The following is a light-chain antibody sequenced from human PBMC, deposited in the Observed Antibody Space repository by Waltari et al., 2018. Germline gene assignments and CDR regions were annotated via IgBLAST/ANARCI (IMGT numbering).Light chain of an antibody. Sequence: QLVLTQSPSASASLGASVKLTCTLSSGHSTNIIAWLQQQPEKGPRYLMNVNSDGSHNKGVGIPDRFSGSSSVAERYITISSLQSEDEADYYCQTGGHGTWVFGGGTRLTVL. CDR3: QTGGHGTWV. CDR2: VNSDGSH. V-gene: IGLV4-69*01. CDR1: SGHSTNI. J-gene: IGLJ3*02.